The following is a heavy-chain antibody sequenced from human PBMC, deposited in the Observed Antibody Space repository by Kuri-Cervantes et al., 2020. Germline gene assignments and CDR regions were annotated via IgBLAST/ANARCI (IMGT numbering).Heavy chain of an antibody. Sequence: GESLKISCAASGFTFSSYAMSWVRQAPGKGLEWVPVISDIDTRTYYSDSVKGRFTISRDNSKNTLYLHMDTLRAEDTAIYYCAKDGDIVATNGAFDIWGQGTMVTVSS. CDR3: AKDGDIVATNGAFDI. CDR2: ISDIDTRT. V-gene: IGHV3-23*01. CDR1: GFTFSSYA. D-gene: IGHD5-12*01. J-gene: IGHJ3*02.